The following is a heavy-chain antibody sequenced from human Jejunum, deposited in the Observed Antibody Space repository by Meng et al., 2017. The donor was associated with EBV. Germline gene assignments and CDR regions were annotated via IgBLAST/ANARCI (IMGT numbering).Heavy chain of an antibody. CDR1: RRSISGYY. D-gene: IGHD3-16*02. CDR3: ARVAFSYTTRSLDS. V-gene: IGHV4-34*02. J-gene: IGHJ4*02. Sequence: QQWGAGQLKPSATLSLACAVYRRSISGYYWSWIVQHPGKALDWIGEINHSGSTNYNPSLRSRVTISVETSKNQFSLRLNSVTAADTAVYYCARVAFSYTTRSLDSWGQGTLVTVSS. CDR2: INHSGST.